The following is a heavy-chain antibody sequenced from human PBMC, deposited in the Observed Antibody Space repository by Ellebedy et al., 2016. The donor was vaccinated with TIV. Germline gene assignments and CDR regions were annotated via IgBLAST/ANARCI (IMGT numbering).Heavy chain of an antibody. CDR1: GGTFSSYA. V-gene: IGHV1-69*13. CDR3: ARTGGDYIWGSYRF. Sequence: SVKVSCXASGGTFSSYAISWVRQAPGQGLEWMGGIIPIFVTANYAQKFQDRVTITADESTSTAYMELSSLRSEDTAVYYCARTGGDYIWGSYRFWGQGTLVTVSS. D-gene: IGHD3-16*02. J-gene: IGHJ4*02. CDR2: IIPIFVTA.